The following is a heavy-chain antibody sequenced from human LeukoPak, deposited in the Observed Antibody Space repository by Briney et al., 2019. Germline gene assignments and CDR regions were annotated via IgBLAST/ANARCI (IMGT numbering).Heavy chain of an antibody. J-gene: IGHJ4*02. V-gene: IGHV4-59*01. CDR3: ARSWNYYDSSGYVDY. CDR2: IYYSGST. Sequence: SETLSLTCTVSGGSISSYYWSWIRQPAGKGLEWIGYIYYSGSTNYNPSLKSRVTISVDTSKNQFSLKLSSVTAADTAVYYCARSWNYYDSSGYVDYWGQGTLVTVSS. CDR1: GGSISSYY. D-gene: IGHD3-22*01.